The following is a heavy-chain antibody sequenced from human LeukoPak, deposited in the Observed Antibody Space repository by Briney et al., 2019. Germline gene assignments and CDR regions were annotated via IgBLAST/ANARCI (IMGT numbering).Heavy chain of an antibody. J-gene: IGHJ4*02. CDR2: VYYSGST. CDR3: ARGRGEIDY. V-gene: IGHV4-59*01. CDR1: GGSINTYS. Sequence: SETLSLTCSVSGGSINTYSWSWIRQPPGKGLEWIGRVYYSGSTNYNPSLKSRVTISVDTSKNQLSLKLSSVTAADTAVYYCARGRGEIDYWGQGTLVTVPS.